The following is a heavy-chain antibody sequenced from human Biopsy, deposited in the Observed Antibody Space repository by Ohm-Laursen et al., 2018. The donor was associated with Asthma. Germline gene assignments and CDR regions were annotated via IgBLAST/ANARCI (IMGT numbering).Heavy chain of an antibody. CDR1: GFSFSDYY. CDR3: ARAQSYGDIYYGLDV. D-gene: IGHD2-21*02. V-gene: IGHV4-30-4*01. J-gene: IGHJ6*02. CDR2: IFYSGST. Sequence: LRLSCTASGFSFSDYYMTWIRQPPGKGLEWIGFIFYSGSTFYNPSLRSRITISVDTSKRQFSLSLRSVTVADTAVYFCARAQSYGDIYYGLDVWGQGTTVTVSS.